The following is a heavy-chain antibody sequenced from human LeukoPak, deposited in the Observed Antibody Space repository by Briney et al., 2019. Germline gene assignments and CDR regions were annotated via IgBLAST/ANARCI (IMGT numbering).Heavy chain of an antibody. Sequence: ASVKVSCKASGYTFTSYGISWVRQAPGQGLEWMGWTSAYNGNTNYAQKLQGRVTMTTDTSTSTAYMELRSLRSDDTAVYYCARDGEYGGYYYGMDVWGQGTTVTVSS. CDR3: ARDGEYGGYYYGMDV. CDR1: GYTFTSYG. CDR2: TSAYNGNT. V-gene: IGHV1-18*01. D-gene: IGHD4/OR15-4a*01. J-gene: IGHJ6*02.